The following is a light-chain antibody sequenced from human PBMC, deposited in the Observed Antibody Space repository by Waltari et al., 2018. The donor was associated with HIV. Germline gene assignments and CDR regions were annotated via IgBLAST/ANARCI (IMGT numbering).Light chain of an antibody. CDR2: WAS. V-gene: IGKV4-1*01. CDR1: QSVLSRSNNKNY. CDR3: QQYYSSPWT. Sequence: DIVMTQSPDPLAVSLGERDTINCQSSQSVLSRSNNKNYLAWYQQKPGQPPKLLIYWASTRESGVPDRFSGSGSGTDFTLTISSLQAEDVAVYFCQQYYSSPWTFGLGTKVEIK. J-gene: IGKJ1*01.